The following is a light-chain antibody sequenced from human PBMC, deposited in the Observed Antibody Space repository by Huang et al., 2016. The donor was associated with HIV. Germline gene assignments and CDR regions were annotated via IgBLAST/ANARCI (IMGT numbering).Light chain of an antibody. CDR2: GAS. Sequence: EIVLTQSPGTLSLSPGESATLSCRASQSVTIKYLDWYQQKPGQSPRLLIYGASSRATGIPDRFSGSVSGTDFTLTISRLEPEDFAVYYCQQYDESPFNFGPGTKVDIK. V-gene: IGKV3-20*01. J-gene: IGKJ3*01. CDR3: QQYDESPFN. CDR1: QSVTIKY.